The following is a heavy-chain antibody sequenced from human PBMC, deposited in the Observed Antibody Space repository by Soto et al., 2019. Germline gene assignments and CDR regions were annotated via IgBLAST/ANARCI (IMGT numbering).Heavy chain of an antibody. CDR1: GGSVSSNIYY. J-gene: IGHJ4*02. V-gene: IGHV4-31*03. CDR2: IYYSGST. D-gene: IGHD3-22*01. CDR3: ARGYDYDSGGYLFDY. Sequence: SETLSLTCSVSGGSVSSNIYYWTWIRQHPGKGPEWIEHIYYSGSTYYNPSLKSRVTISLDMSKNQFSLKLTSVSAADTAVYYCARGYDYDSGGYLFDYWGQGTLVTVSS.